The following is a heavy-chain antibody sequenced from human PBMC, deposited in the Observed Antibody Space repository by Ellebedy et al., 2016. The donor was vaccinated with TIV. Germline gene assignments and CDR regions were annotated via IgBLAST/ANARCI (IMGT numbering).Heavy chain of an antibody. Sequence: GESLKIPCAASGFIFRNYGMHWVRQAPGKGLNWVATIWHDGSNKLYVGSVRGRFTISRDNSKNTLYLEMNSLRVEDTAVYYFARAHGTKPPFWGQGTQVTVSS. CDR1: GFIFRNYG. CDR3: ARAHGTKPPF. CDR2: IWHDGSNK. J-gene: IGHJ4*01. V-gene: IGHV3-33*01. D-gene: IGHD1-26*01.